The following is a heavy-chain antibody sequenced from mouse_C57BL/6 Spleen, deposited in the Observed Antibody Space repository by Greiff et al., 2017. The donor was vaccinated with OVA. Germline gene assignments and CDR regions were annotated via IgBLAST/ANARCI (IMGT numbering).Heavy chain of an antibody. CDR2: IFPGSGST. CDR1: GYTFTDYY. Sequence: VKLQESGPELVKPGASVKISCKASGYTFTDYYINWVKQRPGQGLEWIGWIFPGSGSTYYNEKFKGKATLTVDKSSSTAYMLLSSLTSEDSAVYFCARDYYYGSSYNWFAYWGQGTLVTVSA. CDR3: ARDYYYGSSYNWFAY. D-gene: IGHD1-1*01. J-gene: IGHJ3*01. V-gene: IGHV1-75*01.